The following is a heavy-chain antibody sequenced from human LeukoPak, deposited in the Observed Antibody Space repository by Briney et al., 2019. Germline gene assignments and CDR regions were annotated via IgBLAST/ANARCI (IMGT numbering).Heavy chain of an antibody. CDR2: IYHNGVK. J-gene: IGHJ3*02. CDR3: ARDREQQLVRFYNAFDI. D-gene: IGHD6-13*01. V-gene: IGHV4-38-2*02. Sequence: SETLSLTCTVSHYSISSGYYWGWIRQPPGKGLEWIGSIYHNGVKFYNPSLRSRISTSVDTSKNQFSLKLRSVTAADTAVYYCARDREQQLVRFYNAFDIWGQGTMVTVSS. CDR1: HYSISSGYY.